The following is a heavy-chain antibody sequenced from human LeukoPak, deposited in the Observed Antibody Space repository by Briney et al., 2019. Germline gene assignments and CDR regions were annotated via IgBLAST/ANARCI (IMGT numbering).Heavy chain of an antibody. CDR3: ARESLTIYKQALFDY. CDR2: ISSSSSTI. D-gene: IGHD1-14*01. Sequence: GGSLRLSCAASGFTFSSYSMNWVRQAPGKGLEWVSYISSSSSTIYYADSVKGRFTISRDNAKNSLYLQMNSLRVEDTAVYYCARESLTIYKQALFDYWGQGTLVTVSS. CDR1: GFTFSSYS. V-gene: IGHV3-48*04. J-gene: IGHJ4*02.